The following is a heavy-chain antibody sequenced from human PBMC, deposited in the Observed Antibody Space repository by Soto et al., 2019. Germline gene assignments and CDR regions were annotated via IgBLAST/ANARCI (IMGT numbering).Heavy chain of an antibody. J-gene: IGHJ6*02. CDR2: ISGSGGST. CDR1: GFTFSSYA. CDR3: DSAAREYYSYGMDV. Sequence: EVQLLESGGGLVQPGGSLRLSCAASGFTFSSYAMSWVRQAPGKGLEWVSAISGSGGSTYYADSVKGRFTISRDNSKNTLYLQMNSLRAEDTAVYYCDSAAREYYSYGMDVWGQGTTVTVSS. V-gene: IGHV3-23*01. D-gene: IGHD2-21*01.